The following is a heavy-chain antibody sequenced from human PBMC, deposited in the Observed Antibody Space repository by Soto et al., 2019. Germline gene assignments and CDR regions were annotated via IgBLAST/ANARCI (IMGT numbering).Heavy chain of an antibody. J-gene: IGHJ4*02. Sequence: EVQLLESGGGLVQPGGSLRLSCAASGFTFSSYAMSCVRQAPGKGLEWVSAMSGSGGSTYYADSVKGRFTISRDNSKNTLYLQMNSLRAEDTAVYYCARGLYPYCSGGSCYSVSYFDYWGQGTLVTVSS. D-gene: IGHD2-15*01. CDR2: MSGSGGST. CDR1: GFTFSSYA. V-gene: IGHV3-23*01. CDR3: ARGLYPYCSGGSCYSVSYFDY.